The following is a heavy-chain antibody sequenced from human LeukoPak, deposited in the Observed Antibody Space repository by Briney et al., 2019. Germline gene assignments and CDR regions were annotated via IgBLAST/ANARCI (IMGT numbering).Heavy chain of an antibody. CDR1: GGSFSGYY. J-gene: IGHJ3*02. CDR2: INHSGST. V-gene: IGHV4-34*01. CDR3: ARGLRPAFRPRGAFDI. Sequence: PSETLSLTCAVYGGSFSGYYWSWIRQPPGKGLEWIGEINHSGSTNYNPSLKSRVTISVDTSKNQFSLKLSSVTAADTAVYYCARGLRPAFRPRGAFDIWGQGTMVTVSS.